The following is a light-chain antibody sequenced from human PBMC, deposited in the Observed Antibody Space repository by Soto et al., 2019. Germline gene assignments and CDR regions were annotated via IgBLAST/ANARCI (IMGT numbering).Light chain of an antibody. Sequence: EILFTQSPSALSASVGDRVTITCRASQTISSWLAWYQQKPGKAPKLLIYKASTLKSGVPSRFSGSGSGTEFTLTISSLQPDDFATYYCQKYNSYLWTFGQGAKVAIK. J-gene: IGKJ1*01. CDR1: QTISSW. CDR3: QKYNSYLWT. CDR2: KAS. V-gene: IGKV1-5*03.